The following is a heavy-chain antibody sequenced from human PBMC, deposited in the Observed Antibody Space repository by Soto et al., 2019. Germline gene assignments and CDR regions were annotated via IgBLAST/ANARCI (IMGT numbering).Heavy chain of an antibody. V-gene: IGHV3-48*02. CDR1: GFTFSSYS. J-gene: IGHJ6*02. CDR2: ISSSSSTI. D-gene: IGHD4-17*01. CDR3: ARVAYGEYSSGGMDV. Sequence: EVQLVESGGGLVQPGGSLRLSCAASGFTFSSYSMNWVRQAPGKGLEWVSYISSSSSTIYYADSVKGRFTISRDNDKNSLYLQMNSMTDEDTAVYYCARVAYGEYSSGGMDVWGQGTTVTVSS.